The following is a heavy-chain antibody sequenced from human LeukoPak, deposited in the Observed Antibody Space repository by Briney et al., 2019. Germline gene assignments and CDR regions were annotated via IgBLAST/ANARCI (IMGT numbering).Heavy chain of an antibody. CDR1: GGTFSSYA. CDR3: ARGYDFWSGYYTDYYYGMDV. D-gene: IGHD3-3*01. Sequence: PGASVKVSCKASGGTFSSYAISWVRQAPGQGLEWMGGIIPIFGTANYAQKFQGRVTITADESTSTAYMELSSLRSEDTAVYYCARGYDFWSGYYTDYYYGMDVWGQGTTVTVSS. V-gene: IGHV1-69*13. J-gene: IGHJ6*02. CDR2: IIPIFGTA.